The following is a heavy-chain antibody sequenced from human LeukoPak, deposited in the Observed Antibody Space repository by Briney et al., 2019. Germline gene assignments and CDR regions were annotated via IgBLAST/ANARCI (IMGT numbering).Heavy chain of an antibody. V-gene: IGHV4-34*01. Sequence: SETLSLTCAVYGGSFSGYYWNWIRQPPGKGLEWIGEINHSGSTNYNASLKSRVTISVDRSQNHFSLTLRSVTAADTAVYYCVSGIWFDPWGQGTLVTVSS. CDR3: VSGIWFDP. CDR2: INHSGST. CDR1: GGSFSGYY. J-gene: IGHJ5*02.